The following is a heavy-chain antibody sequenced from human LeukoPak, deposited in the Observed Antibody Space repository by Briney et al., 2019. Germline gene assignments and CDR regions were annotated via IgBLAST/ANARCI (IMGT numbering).Heavy chain of an antibody. D-gene: IGHD4-23*01. CDR1: GYRFTSYW. J-gene: IGHJ5*02. CDR3: ARSGDYGGNWFDP. CDR2: IYPGDSDT. Sequence: GESLKISCKGSGYRFTSYWIGWVRQMPGKGLECMGIIYPGDSDTRYSPSFQGQVTISADKSINTAYLQWSSLKASDTAMYYCARSGDYGGNWFDPWGQGTLVTVSS. V-gene: IGHV5-51*01.